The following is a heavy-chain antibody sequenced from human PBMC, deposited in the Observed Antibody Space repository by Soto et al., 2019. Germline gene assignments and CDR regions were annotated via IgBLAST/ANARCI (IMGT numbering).Heavy chain of an antibody. CDR1: GYNFTTYA. Sequence: QVQLVQSAPEVKKPGASLRVSCKTSGYNFTTYAINWVRQASGQGLEWIGWMSAQSGKTKRAQAFQGRVALSTDTSTSTAYSELTTLRSDDTALYSCSRSRDVRASGSFASYAFWGQGTLVTVST. D-gene: IGHD2-2*01. CDR2: MSAQSGKT. CDR3: SRSRDVRASGSFASYAF. V-gene: IGHV1-18*01. J-gene: IGHJ4*02.